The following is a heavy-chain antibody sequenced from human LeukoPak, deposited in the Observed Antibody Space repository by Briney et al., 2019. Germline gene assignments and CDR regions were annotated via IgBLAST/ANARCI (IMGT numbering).Heavy chain of an antibody. CDR1: DGSISSSSYY. CDR3: ARTDSGRYSYFDY. Sequence: SETLSLHCIGSDGSISSSSYYWGWIRQPPGKGREWIGNLFYTGETFYNPSLNSRVTISVDTSKSQSSLRLSSVTAADTAVYYCARTDSGRYSYFDYWGQGTLVTVSS. J-gene: IGHJ4*02. CDR2: LFYTGET. V-gene: IGHV4-39*01. D-gene: IGHD1-26*01.